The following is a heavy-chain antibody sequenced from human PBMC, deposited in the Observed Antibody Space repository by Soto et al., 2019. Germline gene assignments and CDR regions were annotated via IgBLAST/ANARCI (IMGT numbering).Heavy chain of an antibody. J-gene: IGHJ3*02. D-gene: IGHD3-10*01. CDR3: ARPSDGSGDAFDI. CDR2: IYYSGST. V-gene: IGHV4-31*03. Sequence: SETLSLTCTVSGGSISSGGYYWSWIRQHPGKGLEWIGYIYYSGSTYYNPSLKSRVTISVDTSKNQFSLKLSSVTAADTAVYYCARPSDGSGDAFDIWGQGTMVTVSS. CDR1: GGSISSGGYY.